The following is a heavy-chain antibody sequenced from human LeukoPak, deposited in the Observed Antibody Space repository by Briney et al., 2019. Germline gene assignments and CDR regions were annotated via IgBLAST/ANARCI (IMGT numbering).Heavy chain of an antibody. CDR1: GGSISSDSYY. D-gene: IGHD4-23*01. CDR2: IYTSGST. V-gene: IGHV4-61*02. J-gene: IGHJ6*02. CDR3: ARDRAVVTNHYYYYGMDV. Sequence: SQTLSLTCTVSGGSISSDSYYWSWIRQPAGKGLEWIGRIYTSGSTNYNPSLKSRVTISVDTSKNQFSLKLSSVTAADTAVYYCARDRAVVTNHYYYYGMDVWGQGTTVTVSS.